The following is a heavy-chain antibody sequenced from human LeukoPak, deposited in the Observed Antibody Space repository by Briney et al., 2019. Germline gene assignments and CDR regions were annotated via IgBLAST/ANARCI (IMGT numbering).Heavy chain of an antibody. CDR2: IYYSGST. CDR1: GGSISSGDYY. CDR3: ARVESAYDFRSGYYALNWFDP. Sequence: SETLSLTCTVSGGSISSGDYYWSWIRQPPGKGLEWIGYIYYSGSTYYNPSLKSRVTISVDTSKNQFSLKLSSVTAADTAVYYCARVESAYDFRSGYYALNWFDPWGQGTLVTVSS. V-gene: IGHV4-30-4*01. J-gene: IGHJ5*02. D-gene: IGHD3-3*01.